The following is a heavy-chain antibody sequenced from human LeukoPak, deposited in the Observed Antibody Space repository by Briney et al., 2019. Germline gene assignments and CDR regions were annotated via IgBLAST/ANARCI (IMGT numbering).Heavy chain of an antibody. D-gene: IGHD3-22*01. CDR3: ARGLGLGYYDSSGRRKKLDY. CDR1: GGSFSGYY. CDR2: INHSGST. Sequence: SETLSLTCAVYGGSFSGYYWSWIRQPPRKGLEWIGEINHSGSTNYNPSLKSRVTISVDTSKNQFSLKLSSVTAADTAVYYCARGLGLGYYDSSGRRKKLDYWGQGTLVTVSS. J-gene: IGHJ4*02. V-gene: IGHV4-34*01.